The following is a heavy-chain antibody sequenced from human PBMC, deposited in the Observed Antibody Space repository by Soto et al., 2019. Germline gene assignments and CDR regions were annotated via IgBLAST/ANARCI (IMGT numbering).Heavy chain of an antibody. CDR3: ATLEPYYYDSSGYQDY. V-gene: IGHV4-30-4*01. J-gene: IGHJ4*02. Sequence: LSLTCTVSGGSISSGDYYWSWIRQPPGKGLEWIGYIYYSGSTYYNPSLKSRVTISVDTSKNQFSLKLSSVTAADTAVYYCATLEPYYYDSSGYQDYWGQGTLVTVSS. D-gene: IGHD3-22*01. CDR1: GGSISSGDYY. CDR2: IYYSGST.